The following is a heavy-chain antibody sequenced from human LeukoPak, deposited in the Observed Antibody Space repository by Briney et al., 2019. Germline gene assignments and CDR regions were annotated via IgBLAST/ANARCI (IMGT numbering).Heavy chain of an antibody. CDR2: IYYSGST. J-gene: IGHJ6*02. Sequence: SETLSLTCTVSGGSISSGDYYWSWIRQPPGKGLEWIGYIYYSGSTYYNPSLKSRVTISVDTSKNQFSLKLSSVTAADTAVYYCARKMITFGGVIVKSYYYYGMDVWGQGTTVTVSS. D-gene: IGHD3-16*02. CDR1: GGSISSGDYY. CDR3: ARKMITFGGVIVKSYYYYGMDV. V-gene: IGHV4-30-4*01.